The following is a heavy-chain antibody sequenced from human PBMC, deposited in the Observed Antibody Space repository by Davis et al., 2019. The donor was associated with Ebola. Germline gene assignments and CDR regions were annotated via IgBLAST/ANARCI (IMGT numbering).Heavy chain of an antibody. J-gene: IGHJ6*02. CDR1: GYTFTSYA. Sequence: ASVKVSCKASGYTFTSYAMHWVRQAPGQRLEWMGWINAGNGNTKYSQKFQGRVTITRDTSASTAYMELSSLRSEDTAVYYCARDGGRVAVAGTYYYYGMDVWGQGTTVTVSS. D-gene: IGHD6-19*01. CDR3: ARDGGRVAVAGTYYYYGMDV. CDR2: INAGNGNT. V-gene: IGHV1-3*01.